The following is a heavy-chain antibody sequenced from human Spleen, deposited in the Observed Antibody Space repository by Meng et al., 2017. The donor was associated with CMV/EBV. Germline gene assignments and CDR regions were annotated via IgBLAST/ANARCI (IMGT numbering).Heavy chain of an antibody. CDR1: GYTCTSYG. CDR2: ISGYNGKT. D-gene: IGHD3-22*01. Sequence: ASGYTCTSYGISWVRQAPGQGLEWMGWISGYNGKTNYAQKFQDRVTMTTEKSTSTAYMELRSLRSDDTAVYYCARDLITMTPNWFDPWGQGTLVTSPQ. CDR3: ARDLITMTPNWFDP. V-gene: IGHV1-18*01. J-gene: IGHJ5*02.